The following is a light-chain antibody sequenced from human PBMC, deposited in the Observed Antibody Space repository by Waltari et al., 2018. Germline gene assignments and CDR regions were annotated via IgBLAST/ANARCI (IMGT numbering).Light chain of an antibody. CDR3: QHYNNRPPYS. V-gene: IGKV3-15*01. CDR1: QGISNK. Sequence: EIELTQSPATLSASPGESVPLPCRASQGISNKLVWYQHKPGQSPRLLIYGASARATGVPERFSGSGYRTEFTLTISSLQSEDFAVYYCQHYNNRPPYSFGQGTKLDIK. CDR2: GAS. J-gene: IGKJ2*03.